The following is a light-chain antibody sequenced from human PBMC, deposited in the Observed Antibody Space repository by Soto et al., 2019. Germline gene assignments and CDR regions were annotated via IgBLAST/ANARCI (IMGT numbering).Light chain of an antibody. J-gene: IGLJ1*01. CDR3: GTWDRSLNIYV. CDR1: DSNTGSNF. CDR2: DNN. V-gene: IGLV1-51*01. Sequence: QSVLTQPPSVSAASGQKVSISCSGSDSNTGSNFVSWYQQLPGMAPKLLIYDNNRRPSGIPDRFSCSKSGTSATLDISGLQAGDEADYYCGTWDRSLNIYVFGTGTKLTVL.